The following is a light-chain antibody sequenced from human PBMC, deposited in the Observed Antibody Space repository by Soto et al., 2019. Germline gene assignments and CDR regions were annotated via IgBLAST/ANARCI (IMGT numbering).Light chain of an antibody. J-gene: IGKJ2*01. CDR3: QQYNRYPSMYT. CDR2: DAS. Sequence: DIQMTQSPSTLSASVGDRVTITCRASQSISSWLAWYQQKPGKAPKLLIYDASSLESGVPSRLSGSGSGTELTLTISSLQPDAFATYYCQQYNRYPSMYTCGQGTELELK. V-gene: IGKV1-5*01. CDR1: QSISSW.